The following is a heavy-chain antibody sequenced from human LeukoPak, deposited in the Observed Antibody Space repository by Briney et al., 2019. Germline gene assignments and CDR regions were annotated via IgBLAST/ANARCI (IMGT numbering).Heavy chain of an antibody. CDR2: INSSSSYI. Sequence: PGGCLRLSCAASGFTFSSYSMNWVRQARGKGLEWVSSINSSSSYIYYADSVKGRFTISRDNAKNSLYLQMNRLRGEDTAVYYCAREAYSYGRTWGVYWGQGTLVTVSS. V-gene: IGHV3-21*01. J-gene: IGHJ4*02. CDR1: GFTFSSYS. CDR3: AREAYSYGRTWGVY. D-gene: IGHD5-18*01.